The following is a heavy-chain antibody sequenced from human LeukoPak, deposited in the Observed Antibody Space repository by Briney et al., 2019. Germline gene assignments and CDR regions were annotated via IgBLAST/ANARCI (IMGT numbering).Heavy chain of an antibody. CDR1: GFTFSSYW. D-gene: IGHD6-13*01. J-gene: IGHJ4*02. V-gene: IGHV3-7*01. Sequence: PGGSLRLSCAASGFTFSSYWMSWVRQAPGKGLEWVANIKQDGSETYYVDSVKGRFTISRDNAKKLLYLEMNSLRAEDTALYYCARVDGSSSCPDYWGQGTLVTVSS. CDR2: IKQDGSET. CDR3: ARVDGSSSCPDY.